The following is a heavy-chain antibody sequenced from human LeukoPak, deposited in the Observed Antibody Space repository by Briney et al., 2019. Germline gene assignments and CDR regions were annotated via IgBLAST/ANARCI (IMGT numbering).Heavy chain of an antibody. CDR1: GYTFTSYA. D-gene: IGHD6-13*01. Sequence: ASVKVSCKASGYTFTSYAMNWVRQAPGQGLEWMGWINTNTGNPTYAQGFTGRFVFSLDTSVSTAYLQISSLKAEDTAVYYCAREGPRWRPRGLGSWNHDYWGQGTLVTVSS. CDR2: INTNTGNP. V-gene: IGHV7-4-1*02. CDR3: AREGPRWRPRGLGSWNHDY. J-gene: IGHJ4*02.